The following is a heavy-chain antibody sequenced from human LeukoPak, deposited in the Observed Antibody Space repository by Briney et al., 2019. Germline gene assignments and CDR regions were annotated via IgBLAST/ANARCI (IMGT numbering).Heavy chain of an antibody. D-gene: IGHD6-13*01. Sequence: GGSLRLSCAASGFTFSSYGMGWVRQAPGKGLEWVSAISGIGGTTYYADSVKGRFTISRDNSKNTLYLQMNTLRAEDTALYYCAKVKGGSSWQYYFDYWGQGTLVTVSS. CDR3: AKVKGGSSWQYYFDY. J-gene: IGHJ4*02. CDR1: GFTFSSYG. CDR2: ISGIGGTT. V-gene: IGHV3-23*01.